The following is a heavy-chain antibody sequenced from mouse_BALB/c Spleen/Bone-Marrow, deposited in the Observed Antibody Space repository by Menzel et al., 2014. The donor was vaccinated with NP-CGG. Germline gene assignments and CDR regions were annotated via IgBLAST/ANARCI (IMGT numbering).Heavy chain of an antibody. CDR3: AAYYCGSSYGFAY. V-gene: IGHV14-3*02. CDR2: IDPANGTT. D-gene: IGHD1-1*01. J-gene: IGHJ3*01. CDR1: GFNIKDTY. Sequence: SGAELVKPGASVKLSCTASGFNIKDTYMHWVKQRPEQGLEWIGRIDPANGTTKYDPKFQGKATITADTSSNTAYLQLSSLTAEDTAVDYCAAYYCGSSYGFAYWGQGTLVTVSA.